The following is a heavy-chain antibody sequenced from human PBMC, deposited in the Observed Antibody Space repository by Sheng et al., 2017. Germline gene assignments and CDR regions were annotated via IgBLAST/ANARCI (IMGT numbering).Heavy chain of an antibody. D-gene: IGHD6-13*01. V-gene: IGHV4-34*01. J-gene: IGHJ4*02. CDR1: GGSFSDYY. CDR2: VNHSRST. CDR3: ARGLHNIAAAKNYDY. Sequence: QVQLQQWGAGLLKPSETLSLTCAVYGGSFSDYYWSWIRQPPREGAWSGLGKVNHSRSTNSNPSLKSRVTISVDTSKNQFSLKLSSVTAADTAVYYCARGLHNIAAAKNYDYWGQGTLVTVSS.